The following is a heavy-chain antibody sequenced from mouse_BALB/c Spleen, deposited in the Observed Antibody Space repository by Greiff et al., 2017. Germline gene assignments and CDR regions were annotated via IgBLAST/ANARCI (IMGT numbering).Heavy chain of an antibody. J-gene: IGHJ1*01. V-gene: IGHV5-6-2*01. CDR2: INSNGGST. CDR1: GFTFSSYY. Sequence: EVQLVESGGGLVKLGGSLKLSCAASGFTFSSYYMSWVRQTPEKRLELVAAINSNGGSTYYPDTVKGRFTISRDNAKNTLYLQMSSLKSEDTALYYCARHEPYWYFDVWGAGTTVTVSS. CDR3: ARHEPYWYFDV.